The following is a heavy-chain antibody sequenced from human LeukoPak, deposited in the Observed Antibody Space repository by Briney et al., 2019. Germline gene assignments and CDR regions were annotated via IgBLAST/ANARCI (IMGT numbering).Heavy chain of an antibody. D-gene: IGHD3/OR15-3a*01. V-gene: IGHV3-23*01. CDR3: AKGQELDDGVFDS. J-gene: IGHJ4*02. CDR1: GFTLSSIA. CDR2: IRSNGDTT. Sequence: GGSLRLSCAASGFTLSSIAMTWVRQAPGKGLEWVSTIRSNGDTTYNADSVKGRFTISRDNSKNTLYFQMNSLRVEDTATYYCAKGQELDDGVFDSWGQGTLVTVSS.